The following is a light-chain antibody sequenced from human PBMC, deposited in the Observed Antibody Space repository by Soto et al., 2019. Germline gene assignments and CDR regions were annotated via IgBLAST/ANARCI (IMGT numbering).Light chain of an antibody. CDR1: SSDVGGYNY. J-gene: IGLJ1*01. CDR2: EVS. V-gene: IGLV2-14*01. Sequence: QSALTQPASVSGSPGQSITISCTGTSSDVGGYNYVSWYQQHPGKAPKLIIYEVSNRPSGVSIRFSGSKSGNTASLTISGIQAEDEADYYCNSYTSKSTGVFGTGTKLTVL. CDR3: NSYTSKSTGV.